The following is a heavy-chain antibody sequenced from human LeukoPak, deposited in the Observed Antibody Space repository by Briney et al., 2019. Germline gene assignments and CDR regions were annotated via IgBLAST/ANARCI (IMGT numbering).Heavy chain of an antibody. J-gene: IGHJ4*02. CDR1: GFTFSDHY. V-gene: IGHV3-72*01. CDR3: ARWDSGSCSD. D-gene: IGHD1-26*01. Sequence: GGSLRLSCAASGFTFSDHYMDWVRQAPGKGLAWVGRTKNKANSYTTEYAASVKGRFTISRDESKNSLYLQMNSLKTEDTAVYYCARWDSGSCSDWGQGTLVTVSS. CDR2: TKNKANSYTT.